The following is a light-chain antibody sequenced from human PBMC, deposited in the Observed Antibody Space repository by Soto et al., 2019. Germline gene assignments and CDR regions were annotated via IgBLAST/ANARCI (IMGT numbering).Light chain of an antibody. CDR2: DVS. CDR3: SSYTTSNTRQIV. J-gene: IGLJ1*01. CDR1: SSDVGGYNY. Sequence: QSALTQPASVSGSPGQSITISCTGTSSDVGGYNYVSWYQHHPGKAPKLMIYDVSYRPSGVSNRFSGSKSGNTASLTISGLQPDDEAAYSCSSYTTSNTRQIVFGTGTKVTVL. V-gene: IGLV2-14*03.